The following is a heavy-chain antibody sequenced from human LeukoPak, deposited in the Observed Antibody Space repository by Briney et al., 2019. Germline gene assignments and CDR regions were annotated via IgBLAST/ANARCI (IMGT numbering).Heavy chain of an antibody. V-gene: IGHV1-46*01. CDR1: GYTFTSYY. CDR3: ARVGIDVDTATHYFDY. Sequence: ASVKVSCKASGYTFTSYYMHWVRQAPGQGPEWMGIINPSGGSTSYAQKFQGRVTMTRDTSTSTVYMELSSLRSEDTAVYYCARVGIDVDTATHYFDYWGQGTLVTVSS. D-gene: IGHD5-18*01. J-gene: IGHJ4*02. CDR2: INPSGGST.